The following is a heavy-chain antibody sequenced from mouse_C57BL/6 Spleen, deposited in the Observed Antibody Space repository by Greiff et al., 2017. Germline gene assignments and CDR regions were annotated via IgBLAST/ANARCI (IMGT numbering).Heavy chain of an antibody. D-gene: IGHD2-5*01. CDR2: INPNNGGT. Sequence: VQLQQSGPELVKPGASVKISCKASGYTFTDYYMNWVKQSHGKSLEWIGDINPNNGGTSYNQKFKGKATLTVDKSSSTAYMELRSLTSEDSAVYYCARRASYYSNFYYFDYWGQGTTLTVSS. V-gene: IGHV1-26*01. J-gene: IGHJ2*01. CDR3: ARRASYYSNFYYFDY. CDR1: GYTFTDYY.